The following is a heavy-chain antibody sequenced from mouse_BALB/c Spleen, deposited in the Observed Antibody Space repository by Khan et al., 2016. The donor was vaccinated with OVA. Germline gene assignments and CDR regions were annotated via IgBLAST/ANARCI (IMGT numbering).Heavy chain of an antibody. CDR1: GYSLSSNG. CDR2: IWADGST. Sequence: QMQLEESGPGLVAPSQTLSITCTASGYSLSSNGVSWVRQPPGKGLEWMGVIWADGSTNKYATHYSGLITIKDNSTSQAFLKLNSLQTDDTATYYCAKFTPDYYSMDNWGQGTSVTVSS. D-gene: IGHD1-1*01. V-gene: IGHV2-3*01. J-gene: IGHJ4*01. CDR3: AKFTPDYYSMDN.